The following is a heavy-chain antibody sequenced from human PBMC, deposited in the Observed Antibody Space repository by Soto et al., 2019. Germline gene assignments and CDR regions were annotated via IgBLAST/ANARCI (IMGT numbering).Heavy chain of an antibody. CDR2: ISAYNTNT. V-gene: IGHV1-18*01. J-gene: IGHJ4*02. CDR1: GYTFTSYH. Sequence: QVQLVQSGAEVKKPGASVNVSCKTSGYTFTSYHISWARQAPGQGLEWMGWISAYNTNTNYAQKFQGRVTMTTDTLTSTAYMELRSLRSDDTAVYYCPRDTPPTDYWGQGTLVTVSS. CDR3: PRDTPPTDY.